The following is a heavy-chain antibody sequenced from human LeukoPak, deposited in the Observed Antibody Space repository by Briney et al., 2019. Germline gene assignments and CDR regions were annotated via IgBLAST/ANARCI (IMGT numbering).Heavy chain of an antibody. CDR3: ARDHFSSSYYFDY. V-gene: IGHV3-30*05. J-gene: IGHJ4*02. CDR2: ISYDGKNG. CDR1: GFTFSSYS. Sequence: GGSLRLSCAASGFTFSSYSMNWVRQAPGKGLEWVAVISYDGKNGYYADSVKGRFTISRDNSKNTVFLQMNRLRAEDTAVYYCARDHFSSSYYFDYWGQGTLVTVSS. D-gene: IGHD6-6*01.